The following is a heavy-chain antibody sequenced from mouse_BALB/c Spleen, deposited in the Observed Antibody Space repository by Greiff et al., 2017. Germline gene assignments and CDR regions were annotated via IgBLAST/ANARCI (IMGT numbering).Heavy chain of an antibody. CDR2: ISSGSSTI. CDR1: GFTFSSFG. CDR3: AREGIYDGYYYAMDY. Sequence: EVKVEESGGGLVQPGGSRKLSCAASGFTFSSFGMHWVRQAPEKGLEWVAYISSGSSTIYYADTVKGRFTISRDNPKNTLFLQMTSLRSEDTAMYYCAREGIYDGYYYAMDYWGQGTSVTVSS. J-gene: IGHJ4*01. V-gene: IGHV5-17*02. D-gene: IGHD2-3*01.